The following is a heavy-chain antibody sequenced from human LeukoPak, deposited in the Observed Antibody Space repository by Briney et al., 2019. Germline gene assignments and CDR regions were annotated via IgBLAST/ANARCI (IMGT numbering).Heavy chain of an antibody. V-gene: IGHV4-59*01. D-gene: IGHD3-10*01. CDR3: ARDRGLLWFGEAVGHDAFDI. CDR1: GGSISGYY. CDR2: IYYSGST. J-gene: IGHJ3*02. Sequence: SETLSLTCTVSGGSISGYYWSWIRQPPGKGLEYIGYIYYSGSTNYNPSLKSRVTISVDTSKNQFSLKLSSVTAADTAVYYCARDRGLLWFGEAVGHDAFDIWGQGTMVTVSS.